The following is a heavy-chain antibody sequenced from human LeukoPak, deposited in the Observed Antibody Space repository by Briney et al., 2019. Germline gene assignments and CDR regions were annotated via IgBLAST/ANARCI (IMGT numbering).Heavy chain of an antibody. CDR1: GFTFSSYA. V-gene: IGHV3-23*01. Sequence: GGSLRLSCAASGFTFSSYAMSWVRQAPGKGLEWVSAISGSGGSTYYADSVKGRFTISRDNSKNTLYLQMNSLRAEDTAVYYCAKDEHGDYYDSSGYPKPPPSYFDYWGQGTLVTVSS. CDR2: ISGSGGST. J-gene: IGHJ4*02. CDR3: AKDEHGDYYDSSGYPKPPPSYFDY. D-gene: IGHD3-22*01.